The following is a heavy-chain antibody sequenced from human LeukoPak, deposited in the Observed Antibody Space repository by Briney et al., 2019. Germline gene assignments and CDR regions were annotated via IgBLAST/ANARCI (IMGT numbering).Heavy chain of an antibody. V-gene: IGHV3-7*01. CDR3: ARVGRQWLVRVGYYYYMDV. Sequence: GGSLRLSCAASGFTFSNYWMSWVRQAPGRGLEWVANIKEDGSDTYYVDSVKGRFTIFRDNAKKSLYLQMNSLRAEDTAVYYCARVGRQWLVRVGYYYYMDVWGKGTTVTVSS. D-gene: IGHD6-19*01. J-gene: IGHJ6*03. CDR1: GFTFSNYW. CDR2: IKEDGSDT.